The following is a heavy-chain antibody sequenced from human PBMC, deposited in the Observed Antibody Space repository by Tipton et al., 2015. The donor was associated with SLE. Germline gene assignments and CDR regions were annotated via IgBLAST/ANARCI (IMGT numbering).Heavy chain of an antibody. CDR3: ARVLGVVKSYYMDV. CDR2: IYYSGNT. V-gene: IGHV4-59*08. D-gene: IGHD3-3*01. Sequence: TLSLTCTVSGGSISNYYWSWIRQPPGKGLEWIGYIYYSGNTNYNPSLKSRVTISVDTSKSQFSLQLTSGTAADTAVYYCARVLGVVKSYYMDVWGKGTTVTVSS. J-gene: IGHJ6*03. CDR1: GGSISNYY.